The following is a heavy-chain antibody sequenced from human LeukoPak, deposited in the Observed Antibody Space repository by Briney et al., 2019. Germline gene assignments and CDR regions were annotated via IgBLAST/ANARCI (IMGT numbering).Heavy chain of an antibody. V-gene: IGHV4-61*08. Sequence: SETLSLTCTASGGSISSDGYYWSWIRQPPGKGLEWIGYIYYSGSTNYNPSLKSRVTISVDTSKNQFSLKLSSVTAADTAVYYCARAFRGQYFQHWGQGTLVTVSS. J-gene: IGHJ1*01. CDR2: IYYSGST. CDR1: GGSISSDGYY. CDR3: ARAFRGQYFQH.